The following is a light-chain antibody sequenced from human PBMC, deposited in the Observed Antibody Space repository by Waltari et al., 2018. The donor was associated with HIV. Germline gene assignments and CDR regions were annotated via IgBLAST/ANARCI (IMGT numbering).Light chain of an antibody. CDR1: SNNIGIYT. J-gene: IGLJ3*02. V-gene: IGLV1-44*01. CDR3: STWDNSLSGWV. CDR2: GTS. Sequence: QSALTQEASVSGTVGQTVTLSCSGNSNNIGIYTVAWYQQISHGTPKTVMFGTSPPSWIPARFSASQSGTSASLTISGLQPEDEAHYYCSTWDNSLSGWVLGGGTTLTVL.